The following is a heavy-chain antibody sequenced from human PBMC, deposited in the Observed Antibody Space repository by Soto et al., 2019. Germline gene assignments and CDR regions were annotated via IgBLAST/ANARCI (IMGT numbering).Heavy chain of an antibody. D-gene: IGHD1-26*01. J-gene: IGHJ6*02. CDR1: GCTFSSYA. Sequence: QVPLVQSGAEVKKPGSSVKVSCKASGCTFSSYAISWVRQAPGQGLEWMGGIIPIFGTADYAQKFQGRVTITADESTSTAYMELSSMRSEDTAVYYCASHSGSSPEGRYYYGMDVWGQGTTVTVSS. CDR2: IIPIFGTA. V-gene: IGHV1-69*12. CDR3: ASHSGSSPEGRYYYGMDV.